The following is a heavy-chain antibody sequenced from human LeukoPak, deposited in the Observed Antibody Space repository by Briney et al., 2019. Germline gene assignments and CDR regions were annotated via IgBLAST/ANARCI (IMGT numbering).Heavy chain of an antibody. CDR1: GFTFSASA. Sequence: GGSLKLSCAASGFTFSASAMHWVRQAAGKGLEWVGRIRSRGNNYATAYAASVKGRFSISRDDSKNTAYLQMNSLKTDDTAVYYCSRTYGNGMDVWGQGTTVTVSS. D-gene: IGHD3-10*01. V-gene: IGHV3-73*01. CDR3: SRTYGNGMDV. J-gene: IGHJ6*02. CDR2: IRSRGNNYAT.